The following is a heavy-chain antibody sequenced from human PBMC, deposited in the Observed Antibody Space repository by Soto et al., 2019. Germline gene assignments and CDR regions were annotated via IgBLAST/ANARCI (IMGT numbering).Heavy chain of an antibody. J-gene: IGHJ4*02. CDR2: ISSGSVTI. Sequence: PGGSLRLSCAASGFTFSSYSMNWVRQAPGKGLEWVSYISSGSVTIYYADSVKGRFTISRDNAKNSLSLQMNSLRAEDTAVYYCAREDCSGGSCYLGFDFWGQGTLVTVSS. D-gene: IGHD2-15*01. CDR3: AREDCSGGSCYLGFDF. CDR1: GFTFSSYS. V-gene: IGHV3-48*01.